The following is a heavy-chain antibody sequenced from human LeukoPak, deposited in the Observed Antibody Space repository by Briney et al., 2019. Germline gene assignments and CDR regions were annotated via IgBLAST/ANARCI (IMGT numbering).Heavy chain of an antibody. Sequence: ASVKVSCKASGYTFTGYYMHWVRQAPGRGLEWMGWINPNSGGTNYAQKFQGRVTMTRDTSISTAYMELSRLRSDDTAVYYCARDLDSYCSGGSCPIDYWGQGTLVTVSS. CDR2: INPNSGGT. J-gene: IGHJ4*02. CDR3: ARDLDSYCSGGSCPIDY. D-gene: IGHD2-15*01. V-gene: IGHV1-2*02. CDR1: GYTFTGYY.